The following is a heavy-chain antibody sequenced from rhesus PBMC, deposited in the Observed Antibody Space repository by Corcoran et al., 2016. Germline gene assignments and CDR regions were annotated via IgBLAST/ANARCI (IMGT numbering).Heavy chain of an antibody. D-gene: IGHD4-29*01. V-gene: IGHV4-106*01. CDR3: AREEAALSY. CDR1: GGSISDDYY. J-gene: IGHJ4*01. Sequence: QVQLQESGPGLVTPSETLSLTCAVPGGSISDDYYWRWIRQPPGKGLGWIGYNYGSGGGTNYNPSLKNRVTISIDTSKNQFSLKLSSVTAADTAVYYCAREEAALSYWGQGVLVTVSS. CDR2: NYGSGGGT.